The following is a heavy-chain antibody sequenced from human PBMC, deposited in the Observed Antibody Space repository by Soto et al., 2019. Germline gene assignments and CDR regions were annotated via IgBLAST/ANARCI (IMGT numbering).Heavy chain of an antibody. D-gene: IGHD2-15*01. CDR1: GFTFSSYA. Sequence: QVQLVESGGGVVQPGRSLRLSCAASGFTFSSYAMHWVRQAPGKGLEWVAVISYDGSNTYYADSVKGRFTISRDNSKNTLYLQMNSLRAEDTAVYYCARAGCDGGSCYTLVGLRYGMDVWGKGTTVTVSS. CDR2: ISYDGSNT. CDR3: ARAGCDGGSCYTLVGLRYGMDV. V-gene: IGHV3-30-3*01. J-gene: IGHJ6*04.